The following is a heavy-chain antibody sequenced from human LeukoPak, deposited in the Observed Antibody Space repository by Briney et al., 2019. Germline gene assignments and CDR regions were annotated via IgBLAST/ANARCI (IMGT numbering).Heavy chain of an antibody. CDR2: ISYSGST. CDR1: GDSVSSGTYY. J-gene: IGHJ3*01. Sequence: PSETLSLTCTVSGDSVSSGTYYWSWVRQPPGKGLECIGFISYSGSTNYNPSLKSRITISVDMSKNHFSLKVRSVTAADTAVYYCARGPYVWGQGTMVTVSS. CDR3: ARGPYV. V-gene: IGHV4-61*01.